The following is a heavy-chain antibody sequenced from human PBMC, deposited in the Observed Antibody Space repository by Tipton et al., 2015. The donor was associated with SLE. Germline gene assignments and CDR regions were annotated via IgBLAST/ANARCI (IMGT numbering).Heavy chain of an antibody. CDR3: ARLGLDPGYYYYYGMDV. D-gene: IGHD1-26*01. CDR1: GASISDYY. J-gene: IGHJ6*02. CDR2: IFHSGSS. Sequence: LRLSCNVSGASISDYYWSWIRQRPGKGLEWIGYIFHSGSSYYNPSLESRITISVDTSKNQFSLKVNSVTAADTAVYYCARLGLDPGYYYYYGMDVWGQGTTVTVSS. V-gene: IGHV4-31*02.